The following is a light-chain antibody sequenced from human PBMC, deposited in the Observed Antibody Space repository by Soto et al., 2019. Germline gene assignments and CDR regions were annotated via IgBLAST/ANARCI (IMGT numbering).Light chain of an antibody. J-gene: IGKJ1*01. CDR1: QSLLHSNGYNY. CDR3: MQPLQSWT. V-gene: IGKV2-28*01. Sequence: DIVMTQSPLSLPVTPGEPASISCRSSQSLLHSNGYNYLDWYLQKPGQSPQLLIYLGSNRASGAPDRFSGSGSGTDFTLKISRVEAEDVGFYYCMQPLQSWTFGQGTKVEIK. CDR2: LGS.